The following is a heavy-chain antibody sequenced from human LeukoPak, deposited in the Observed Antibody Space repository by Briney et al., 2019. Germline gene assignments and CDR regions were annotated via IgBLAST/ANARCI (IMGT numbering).Heavy chain of an antibody. CDR2: IHSGGTT. CDR3: AGSAVTNLDS. Sequence: GGSLRLSCTASGFTVTNNFMNWVRQAPGKGLEWVSVIHSGGTTYYSDSVKGRFTISRDISRNALYLQMNSLRGDDTAVYFCAGSAVTNLDSWGQGNLVTVSA. D-gene: IGHD4-23*01. CDR1: GFTVTNNF. V-gene: IGHV3-66*01. J-gene: IGHJ4*02.